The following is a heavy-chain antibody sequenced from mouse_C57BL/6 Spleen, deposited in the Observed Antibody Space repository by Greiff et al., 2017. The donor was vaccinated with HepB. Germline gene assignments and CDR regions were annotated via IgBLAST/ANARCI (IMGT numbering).Heavy chain of an antibody. CDR2: IYPGDGDT. V-gene: IGHV1-80*01. CDR1: GYAFSSYW. J-gene: IGHJ3*01. Sequence: VQGVESGAELVKPGASVKISCKASGYAFSSYWMNWVKQRPGKGLEWIGQIYPGDGDTNYNGKFKGKATLTADKSSSTAYMQLSSLTSEDSAVYFCAREGITTVGGFAYWGQGTLVTVSA. CDR3: AREGITTVGGFAY. D-gene: IGHD1-1*01.